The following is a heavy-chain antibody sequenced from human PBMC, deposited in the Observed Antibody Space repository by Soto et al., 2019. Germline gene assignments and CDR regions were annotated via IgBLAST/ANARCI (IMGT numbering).Heavy chain of an antibody. Sequence: GASVKVSCKVSGYTLTELSMHWVRQAPGKGLEWMGGFDPEDGETIYAQKFQGRVTVTSDTSINTVHMELSSLRSEDTAVYYCARRAETNGWNGFGADKYYFDFWGQGTLVTVSS. CDR1: GYTLTELS. CDR2: FDPEDGET. CDR3: ARRAETNGWNGFGADKYYFDF. V-gene: IGHV1-24*01. J-gene: IGHJ4*02. D-gene: IGHD1-1*01.